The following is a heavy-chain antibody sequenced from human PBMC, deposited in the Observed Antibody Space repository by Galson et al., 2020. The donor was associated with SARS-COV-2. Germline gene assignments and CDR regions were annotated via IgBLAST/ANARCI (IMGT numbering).Heavy chain of an antibody. Sequence: SGPTLVKPTQTLTLTCTFSGFSLSTSGMCVSWIRQPPGKALEWLARIDWDDDKYYSTSLKTRLTISKDTSKNQVVLTMTNMDPVDTATYYCARLELAAPYYYGMDVWGQGTTVTVSS. CDR3: ARLELAAPYYYGMDV. D-gene: IGHD6-13*01. V-gene: IGHV2-70*11. J-gene: IGHJ6*02. CDR2: IDWDDDK. CDR1: GFSLSTSGMC.